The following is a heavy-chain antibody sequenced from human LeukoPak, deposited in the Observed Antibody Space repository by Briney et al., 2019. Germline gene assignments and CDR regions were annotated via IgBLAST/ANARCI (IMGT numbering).Heavy chain of an antibody. V-gene: IGHV4-59*01. D-gene: IGHD3-22*01. Sequence: PSETLSLTCTVSGGSISSYYWSWIRLPPGKGLEWIGYIYYSGSTNYNPSLKSRVTISVDTSKNQFSLKLSSVTAADTAVYYCARGGVTYYYDSSGYYYFDYWGQGTLVTVSS. CDR1: GGSISSYY. CDR2: IYYSGST. J-gene: IGHJ4*02. CDR3: ARGGVTYYYDSSGYYYFDY.